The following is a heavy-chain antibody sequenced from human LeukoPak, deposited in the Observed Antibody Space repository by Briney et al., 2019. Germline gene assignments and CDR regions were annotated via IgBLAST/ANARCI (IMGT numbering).Heavy chain of an antibody. D-gene: IGHD5-18*01. J-gene: IGHJ4*02. CDR3: ARGGYSYGYMDY. CDR1: GFTFSSYG. V-gene: IGHV3-33*01. Sequence: GGSLRLSCAASGFTFSSYGMHWVRQAPGKGLEWVAVIWYDGSNKYYADSVKGRFTISRDNSKNTLYLQMNSLRAEDTAVYYCARGGYSYGYMDYWGQGTLVTVPS. CDR2: IWYDGSNK.